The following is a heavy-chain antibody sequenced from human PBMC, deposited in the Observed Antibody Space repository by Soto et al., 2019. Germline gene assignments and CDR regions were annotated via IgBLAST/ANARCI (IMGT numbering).Heavy chain of an antibody. CDR1: GGSISSYY. CDR3: ARGAGWWGY. D-gene: IGHD2-15*01. J-gene: IGHJ4*02. CDR2: ISYSGST. Sequence: QVQLQESGPGLVKPSETLSLTCTVSGGSISSYYWSWIRQPPGRGLEWIGYISYSGSTNYNPSLKSRVTISVDRSKNQVSLKLISVTAADTAVYYCARGAGWWGYWGQGTLVTVSS. V-gene: IGHV4-59*08.